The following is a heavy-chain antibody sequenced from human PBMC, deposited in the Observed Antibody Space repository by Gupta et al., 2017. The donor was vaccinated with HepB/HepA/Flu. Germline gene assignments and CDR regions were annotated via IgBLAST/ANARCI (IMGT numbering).Heavy chain of an antibody. CDR2: ISGSGGST. J-gene: IGHJ4*02. V-gene: IGHV3-23*01. CDR3: AKDLYGGRTVTTFDY. Sequence: EVQLLESGGGLVQPGGSLRLSCAASGFPFSSYAMSWVRQAPGKGLEWVSAISGSGGSTYYADSVKGRFTISRDNSKNTLYLQMNSLRAEDTAVYYCAKDLYGGRTVTTFDYWGQGTLVTVSS. D-gene: IGHD4-17*01. CDR1: GFPFSSYA.